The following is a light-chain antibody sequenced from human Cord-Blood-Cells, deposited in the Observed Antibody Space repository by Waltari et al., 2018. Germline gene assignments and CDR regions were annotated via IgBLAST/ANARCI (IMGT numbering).Light chain of an antibody. V-gene: IGLV3-1*01. Sequence: SYELTKPPSVSVSPGQPASITCSGDNLGDKYACWYQQKPGQSPVLVIYQDSKRPSGIPERFSGSNSGNTATLTISGTQAMDEADYYCQAWDSSTSGVFGTGTKVTVL. CDR3: QAWDSSTSGV. CDR2: QDS. J-gene: IGLJ1*01. CDR1: NLGDKY.